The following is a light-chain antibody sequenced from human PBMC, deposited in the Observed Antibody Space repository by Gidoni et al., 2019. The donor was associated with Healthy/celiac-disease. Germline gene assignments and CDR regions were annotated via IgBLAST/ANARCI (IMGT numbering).Light chain of an antibody. CDR1: QSISSY. J-gene: IGKJ3*01. CDR3: QQSYSTGLT. CDR2: AAS. V-gene: IGKV1-39*01. Sequence: DIQMTQSPSSLSASVGDRVTITCRASQSISSYLNWYQQKPGKAPKLLIYAASSLQSGVPSRFSGSGSGTDFTLTISSLQPEDFATYYCQQSYSTGLTFGPGTKVEIK.